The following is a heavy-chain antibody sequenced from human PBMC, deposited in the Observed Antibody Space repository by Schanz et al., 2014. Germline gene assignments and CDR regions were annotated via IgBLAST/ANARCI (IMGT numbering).Heavy chain of an antibody. CDR3: VTGPHIVVAFDY. Sequence: QVQLVQSGAEVKKPGASVKVSCKVSGSIFSKLLMHWVRQGPAKGLEWMGGFDPKKGEAIYAQKFQGRVTMTEDTSTGTAYMELRSLTSEDTAVYYCVTGPHIVVAFDYWGQGTLVTVSS. CDR1: GSIFSKLL. V-gene: IGHV1-24*01. D-gene: IGHD2-21*01. CDR2: FDPKKGEA. J-gene: IGHJ4*02.